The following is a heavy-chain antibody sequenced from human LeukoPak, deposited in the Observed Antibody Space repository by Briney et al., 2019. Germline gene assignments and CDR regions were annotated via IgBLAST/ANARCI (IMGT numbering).Heavy chain of an antibody. V-gene: IGHV3-30*18. D-gene: IGHD2-15*01. CDR2: ISYDGSNE. CDR1: GFTFSSYG. CDR3: AKGRFYAYCSGGSCYEYFDL. Sequence: GGSLRLSCAASGFTFSSYGMHWVRQAPGKGLEWVAVISYDGSNEFSADSVKGRFTISRDNSTNTLYLQMNSLRPEDTAVYYCAKGRFYAYCSGGSCYEYFDLWGRGTLLTVSS. J-gene: IGHJ2*01.